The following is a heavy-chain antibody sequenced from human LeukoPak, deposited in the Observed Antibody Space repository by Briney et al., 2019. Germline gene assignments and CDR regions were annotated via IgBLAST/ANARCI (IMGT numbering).Heavy chain of an antibody. Sequence: GRSLRLSCAASGFTFSSYGMHWVRQAPGKGLEWVAVISYDGSNKYYADSVKGRFTISRDNSKNTLYLQMNSLRAEDTAVYYCASYFYYYDSSGYLALAHDYWGQGTLVTVSS. CDR1: GFTFSSYG. CDR2: ISYDGSNK. V-gene: IGHV3-30*03. D-gene: IGHD3-22*01. CDR3: ASYFYYYDSSGYLALAHDY. J-gene: IGHJ4*02.